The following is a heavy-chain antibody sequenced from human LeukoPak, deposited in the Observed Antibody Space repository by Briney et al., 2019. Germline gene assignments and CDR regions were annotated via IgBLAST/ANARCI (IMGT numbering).Heavy chain of an antibody. Sequence: SETLSPTCTVSGGSISSSYWSWIRQPAGKGLEWIGRIYTSGSTNYNPSLKSQVTMSVDTSKNQFSLKLTSVTAADTAVYYCAREPSVYYYMDVWGKGTTVTVSS. V-gene: IGHV4-4*07. CDR1: GGSISSSY. CDR2: IYTSGST. CDR3: AREPSVYYYMDV. J-gene: IGHJ6*03.